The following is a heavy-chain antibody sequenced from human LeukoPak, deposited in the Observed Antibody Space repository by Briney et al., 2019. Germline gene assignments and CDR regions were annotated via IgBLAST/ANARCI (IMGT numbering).Heavy chain of an antibody. Sequence: QPGGSLRLSCAASGFAFREYWMHWVRQTPGTGLMWVARINDGGTYTAYADSVKGRFTVSRDNAENTLYLQMNTLRVEDTAIYYCAREIKIQGFRAFDFWGQGTPVTVSS. CDR1: GFAFREYW. D-gene: IGHD3-10*01. CDR2: INDGGTYT. J-gene: IGHJ4*02. V-gene: IGHV3-74*01. CDR3: AREIKIQGFRAFDF.